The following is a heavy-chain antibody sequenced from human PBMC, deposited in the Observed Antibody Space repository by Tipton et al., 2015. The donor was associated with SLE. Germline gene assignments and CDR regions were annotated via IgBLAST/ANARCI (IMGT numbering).Heavy chain of an antibody. V-gene: IGHV4-4*08. CDR1: GASIRSYY. CDR3: ASAEYYDILTGHFDY. Sequence: TLSLTCTVSGASIRSYYWSWIRQPPGKGLEWMGYMYSSGTTKYNPSLKSRVTLSVDMSKNQLSLELSSVTAADTAVYYCASAEYYDILTGHFDYWGQGTLVTVSS. J-gene: IGHJ4*02. D-gene: IGHD3-9*01. CDR2: MYSSGTT.